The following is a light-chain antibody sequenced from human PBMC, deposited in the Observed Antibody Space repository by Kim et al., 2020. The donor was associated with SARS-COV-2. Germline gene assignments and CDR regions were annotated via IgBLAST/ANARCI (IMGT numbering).Light chain of an antibody. V-gene: IGKV3-15*01. J-gene: IGKJ2*01. CDR1: PSVSST. CDR3: QQYNNWPYT. CDR2: GAS. Sequence: LSQGERATHSCRASPSVSSTLAWYQQKPGQAPRLLIYGASTRATGIPARFSGSGSGTEFTLTISSLQSEDFAVYYCQQYNNWPYTFGQGTKLEI.